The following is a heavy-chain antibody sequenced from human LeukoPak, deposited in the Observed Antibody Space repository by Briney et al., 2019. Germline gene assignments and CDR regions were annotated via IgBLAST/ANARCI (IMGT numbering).Heavy chain of an antibody. D-gene: IGHD6-6*01. CDR3: AKGKTNIAARPAAFDY. J-gene: IGHJ4*02. CDR2: ISGSGGST. V-gene: IGHV3-23*01. CDR1: GFTFSSYA. Sequence: GGSLRLSCAASGFTFSSYAMSWVRQAPGKGLEWVSAISGSGGSTYYADSVKGRFTISRDNAKNTRYLQMNSLRAEDTAVYYCAKGKTNIAARPAAFDYWGQGTLVTVSS.